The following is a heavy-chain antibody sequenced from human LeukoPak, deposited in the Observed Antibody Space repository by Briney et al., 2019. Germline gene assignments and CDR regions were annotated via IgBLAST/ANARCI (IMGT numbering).Heavy chain of an antibody. J-gene: IGHJ5*02. CDR3: ARDWGSSGWFDP. CDR1: GFTFSSYS. D-gene: IGHD6-19*01. CDR2: IYSGGDT. Sequence: GGSLRLSCAASGFTFSSYSMNWVRQAPGKGLEWVSVIYSGGDTYNADSVEGRFTISRDNSKNMVHLQMNSLRVEDTAVYYCARDWGSSGWFDPWGQGTLVTVSS. V-gene: IGHV3-53*01.